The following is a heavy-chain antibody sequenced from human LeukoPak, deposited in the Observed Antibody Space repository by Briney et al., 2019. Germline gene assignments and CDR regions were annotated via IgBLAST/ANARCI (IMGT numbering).Heavy chain of an antibody. J-gene: IGHJ4*02. CDR3: AKDDAWLQFND. D-gene: IGHD5-24*01. CDR1: GFTFSSHG. CDR2: ISPSADIT. V-gene: IGHV3-23*01. Sequence: GGTLRLSCAASGFTFSSHGMNWVRQAPGRGLEWISGISPSADITYYADSVKGRFTISRDNSENTVYLHMSSLRAGDTAVYFCAKDDAWLQFNDWGQGTLVTVSS.